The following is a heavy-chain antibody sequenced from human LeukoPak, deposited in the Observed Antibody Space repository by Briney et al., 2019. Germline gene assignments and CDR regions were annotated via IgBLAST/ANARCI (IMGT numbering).Heavy chain of an antibody. CDR1: GFTFSSFE. D-gene: IGHD3-10*02. Sequence: GGSLRLSCAASGFTFSSFEMNWVRQAPGKGLEWVSSISSGAVSIYYADSVEGRFTISRDNAKNSLYLQMNSPRAEDTAVYYCAELGITMIGGVWGKGTTVTISS. J-gene: IGHJ6*04. V-gene: IGHV3-48*03. CDR3: AELGITMIGGV. CDR2: ISSGAVSI.